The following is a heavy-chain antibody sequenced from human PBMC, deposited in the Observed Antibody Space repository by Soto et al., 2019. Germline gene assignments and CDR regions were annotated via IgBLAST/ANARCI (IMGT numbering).Heavy chain of an antibody. D-gene: IGHD5-18*01. CDR1: GYSFTSYW. CDR2: IDPSDSYT. V-gene: IGHV5-10-1*01. CDR3: ARLDTAMMYYYYGMDV. Sequence: GESLKISFKGSGYSFTSYWISWVRQMPGKGLEWMGRIDPSDSYTNYSPSFQGHVTISADKSISTAYLQWSSLKASDTAMYYCARLDTAMMYYYYGMDVWGQGTTVTVSS. J-gene: IGHJ6*02.